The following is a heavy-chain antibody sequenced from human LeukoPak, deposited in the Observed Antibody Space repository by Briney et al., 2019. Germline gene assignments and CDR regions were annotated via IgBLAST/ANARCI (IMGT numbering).Heavy chain of an antibody. CDR1: GGTFSSYA. D-gene: IGHD6-6*01. J-gene: IGHJ4*02. CDR2: IIPIFGTA. Sequence: SVKVSCXASGGTFSSYAISWVRQAPGQGLEWMGGIIPIFGTANYAQKFQGRVTITTDESTSTAYMELSSLRSEDTAVYYCAVRGEQLGIFDYWGQGTLVTVSS. CDR3: AVRGEQLGIFDY. V-gene: IGHV1-69*05.